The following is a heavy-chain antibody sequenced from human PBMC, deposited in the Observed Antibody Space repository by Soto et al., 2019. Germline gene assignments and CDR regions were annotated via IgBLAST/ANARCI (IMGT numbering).Heavy chain of an antibody. D-gene: IGHD4-4*01. J-gene: IGHJ4*02. CDR3: ARVASDYINSADH. V-gene: IGHV3-23*01. Sequence: EVQLLESGGGLVQPGGSLRLSCAASGFIFNAYAMTWVRQAPGKGLEWVSAIGGSGGNTYYSASVKGRFTISRDNSKDTVEWEMNRLRVDDTAVYFCARVASDYINSADHWGQGVLVTVSS. CDR2: IGGSGGNT. CDR1: GFIFNAYA.